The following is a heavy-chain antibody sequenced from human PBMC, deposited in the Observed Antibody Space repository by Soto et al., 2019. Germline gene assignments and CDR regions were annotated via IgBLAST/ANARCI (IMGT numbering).Heavy chain of an antibody. Sequence: QVQLQQWGAGLLKPSETLSLTCAVYGGSFSGYYWCWIRQPPGKGLEGFGEISHSGTTNYNPSLKSRVTLSVDTSKNEFSLKLSSVTAADTAVYYCAGGPVGGRNVRGYFDLWGRGTLVTVSS. D-gene: IGHD6-19*01. CDR3: AGGPVGGRNVRGYFDL. J-gene: IGHJ2*01. CDR2: ISHSGTT. CDR1: GGSFSGYY. V-gene: IGHV4-34*01.